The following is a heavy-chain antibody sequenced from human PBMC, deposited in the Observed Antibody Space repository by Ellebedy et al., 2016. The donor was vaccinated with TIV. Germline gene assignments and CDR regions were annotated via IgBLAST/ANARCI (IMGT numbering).Heavy chain of an antibody. Sequence: MPSETLSLTCVVSGDSINSGSYSWSWIRHPPGKGLEWIGYIYHSGSTWYNLSFQGRVTISVDTSKNQFSLRLNPVTAADTAVYYCARGPHRRFDAWGQGTLVTVSS. CDR1: GDSINSGSYS. CDR2: IYHSGST. CDR3: ARGPHRRFDA. V-gene: IGHV4-30-2*01. J-gene: IGHJ5*02.